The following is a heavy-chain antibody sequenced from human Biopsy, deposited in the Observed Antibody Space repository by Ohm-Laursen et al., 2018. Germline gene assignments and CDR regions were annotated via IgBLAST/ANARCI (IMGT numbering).Heavy chain of an antibody. J-gene: IGHJ2*01. Sequence: SDTLSLTWTVSGDSISSYYWSWIRQPPGQGLQWIGYVYYTGSTDYNPSPQSRVTISVDTSKNHFSLRLRSVTPADTAIYYCARDRGYYSDRTVPGYFDLWGRGTLVTVSS. CDR3: ARDRGYYSDRTVPGYFDL. CDR1: GDSISSYY. CDR2: VYYTGST. V-gene: IGHV4-59*01. D-gene: IGHD3-22*01.